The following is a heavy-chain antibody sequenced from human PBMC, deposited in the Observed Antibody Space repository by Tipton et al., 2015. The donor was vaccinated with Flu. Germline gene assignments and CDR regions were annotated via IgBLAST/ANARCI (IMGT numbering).Heavy chain of an antibody. Sequence: SLRLSCAASGFTFSSYWMSWVRQAPGKGLEWVANIKQDGSEKYYVDSVKGRFTISRDNAKNSLYLQMNSLRAEDTAVYYCARVGGATTQGLRYWGQGTLVTVSS. CDR3: ARVGGATTQGLRY. CDR1: GFTFSSYW. J-gene: IGHJ4*02. CDR2: IKQDGSEK. V-gene: IGHV3-7*01. D-gene: IGHD1-26*01.